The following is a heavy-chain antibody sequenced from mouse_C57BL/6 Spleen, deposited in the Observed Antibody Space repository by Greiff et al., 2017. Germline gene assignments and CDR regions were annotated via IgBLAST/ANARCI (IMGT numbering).Heavy chain of an antibody. V-gene: IGHV3-6*01. CDR1: GYSITSGYY. CDR3: ARSYSTWYFDV. D-gene: IGHD2-5*01. J-gene: IGHJ1*03. CDR2: ISYDGSN. Sequence: EVKLQESGPGLVKPSQSLSLTCSVTGYSITSGYYWNWIRQFPGNKLEWMGYISYDGSNNYNPSLKNRISITRDTSKNQFSLKLNSVTTEDTATYYCARSYSTWYFDVWGTGTTVTVSS.